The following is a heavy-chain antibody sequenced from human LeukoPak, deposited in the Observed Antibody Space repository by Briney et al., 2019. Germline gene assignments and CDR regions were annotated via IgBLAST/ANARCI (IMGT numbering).Heavy chain of an antibody. CDR3: AKDRLGGPYFFHY. J-gene: IGHJ4*02. Sequence: GGSLRLSCASSGFTFSSYAMSWVRQAPGKGLEWVSTIGGTGVRTYYADSVKGRFTISRDNSKNTLYMQINSLRAEDTAVYFCAKDRLGGPYFFHYWGQGTLVTVSS. CDR1: GFTFSSYA. D-gene: IGHD3-16*01. V-gene: IGHV3-23*01. CDR2: IGGTGVRT.